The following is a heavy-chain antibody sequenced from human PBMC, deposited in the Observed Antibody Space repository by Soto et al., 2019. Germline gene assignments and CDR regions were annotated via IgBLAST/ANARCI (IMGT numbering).Heavy chain of an antibody. J-gene: IGHJ4*02. D-gene: IGHD1-26*01. Sequence: QVQLQEAGPGLVKPSGTLSLTCAVSGGSISSSNWWSWVRQPPGKGLGWIGEIYHSGSTNYNPSLKSRVPISVDKSKNQFSLKLSSVTAADTAVYYCARSVGATSSLLGYFDYWGQGTLVTVSS. CDR2: IYHSGST. CDR3: ARSVGATSSLLGYFDY. V-gene: IGHV4-4*02. CDR1: GGSISSSNW.